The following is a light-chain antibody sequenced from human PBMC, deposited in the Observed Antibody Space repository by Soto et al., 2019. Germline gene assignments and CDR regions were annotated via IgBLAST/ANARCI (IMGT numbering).Light chain of an antibody. CDR1: QSISTY. CDR3: QQSYSTPLT. Sequence: DIQMTQSPSSLSASVGDRVTITCRASQSISTYLNWYQQKLGKAPKLLIHAASSLQSGVPSRFSGSGSGTDFTLTISSLQPEDFATYYCQQSYSTPLTFGGGTKVEIK. J-gene: IGKJ4*01. CDR2: AAS. V-gene: IGKV1-39*01.